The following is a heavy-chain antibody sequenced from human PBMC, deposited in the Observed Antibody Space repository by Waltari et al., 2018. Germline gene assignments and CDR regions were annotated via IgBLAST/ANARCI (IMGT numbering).Heavy chain of an antibody. Sequence: APGQGLEWMGRIIPIFGTANYAQKFQGRVTITADKSTSTAYMELSSLRSEDTAVYYCARFMVVTSYYYGMDVWGQGTTVTVSS. CDR2: IIPIFGTA. J-gene: IGHJ6*02. V-gene: IGHV1-69*06. CDR3: ARFMVVTSYYYGMDV. D-gene: IGHD2-15*01.